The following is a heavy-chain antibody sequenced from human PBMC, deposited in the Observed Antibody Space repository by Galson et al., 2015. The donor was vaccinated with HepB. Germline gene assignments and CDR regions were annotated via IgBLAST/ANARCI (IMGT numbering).Heavy chain of an antibody. Sequence: SVKVSCKASGYTFTSYGISWVRQAPGQGLEWMGWISAYNGNTNYAQKLQGRVTMTTDTSTSTAYMELRSLRSDDTAVYYCARRLLWFGRETGWFDPWGQGTLVTVSS. J-gene: IGHJ5*02. CDR3: ARRLLWFGRETGWFDP. CDR2: ISAYNGNT. V-gene: IGHV1-18*04. CDR1: GYTFTSYG. D-gene: IGHD3-10*01.